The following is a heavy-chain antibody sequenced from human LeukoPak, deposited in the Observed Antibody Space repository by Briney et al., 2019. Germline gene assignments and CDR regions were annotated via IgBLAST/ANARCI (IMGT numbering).Heavy chain of an antibody. Sequence: ASVKVSCKASGCTFTGYYMHWVRQAPGQGLEWMGWINPNSGGTNYAQKFQGRVTMTRDTSISTAYMELSRLRSDDTAVYYCARDRGFSYDILTGLVGVAFDIWGQGTMVTVSS. V-gene: IGHV1-2*02. CDR2: INPNSGGT. J-gene: IGHJ3*02. CDR1: GCTFTGYY. CDR3: ARDRGFSYDILTGLVGVAFDI. D-gene: IGHD3-9*01.